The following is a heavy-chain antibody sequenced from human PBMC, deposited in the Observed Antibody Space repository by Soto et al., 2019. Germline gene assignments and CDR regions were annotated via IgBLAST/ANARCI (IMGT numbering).Heavy chain of an antibody. V-gene: IGHV2-70*01. J-gene: IGHJ4*02. CDR2: IDWDDDK. CDR1: GFSLSTSGMC. Sequence: ESGPTLVDPTHTLTLTCTFSGFSLSTSGMCVSWIRQPPGKALEWLALIDWDDDKYYSTSLKTRLTISKDTSKNQVVLTMTNMDPVDTATYYCARIRPYSSSSAFDYWGQGTLVTVSS. CDR3: ARIRPYSSSSAFDY. D-gene: IGHD6-6*01.